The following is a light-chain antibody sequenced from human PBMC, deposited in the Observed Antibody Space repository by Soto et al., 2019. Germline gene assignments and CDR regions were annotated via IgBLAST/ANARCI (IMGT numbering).Light chain of an antibody. V-gene: IGKV3-20*01. CDR3: QQYGSSPLT. Sequence: PGERATLSCRASQSVTSSYLAWYQQKPGQAPRLLIYGASSRAIGIPDRFSGSGSGTDFTLTISRLEPEDFAVYYCQQYGSSPLTFGGGTKVEIK. J-gene: IGKJ4*01. CDR2: GAS. CDR1: QSVTSSY.